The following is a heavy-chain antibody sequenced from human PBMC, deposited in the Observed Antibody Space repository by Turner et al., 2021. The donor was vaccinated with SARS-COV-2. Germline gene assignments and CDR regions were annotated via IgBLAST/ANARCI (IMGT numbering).Heavy chain of an antibody. D-gene: IGHD3-10*01. J-gene: IGHJ6*02. CDR3: ARGGHYYYGLDV. Sequence: QVQLQQSGPGLVKPSQTLSLTCTVSGASMRSGDDYWTWVRQHPGKGLQWIGYIYNSGSTYYNPSLKSRLTLSADPSKNQFSLNLKSLTAADTAVYYCARGGHYYYGLDVWGQGTTVTVSS. CDR1: GASMRSGDDY. CDR2: IYNSGST. V-gene: IGHV4-31*03.